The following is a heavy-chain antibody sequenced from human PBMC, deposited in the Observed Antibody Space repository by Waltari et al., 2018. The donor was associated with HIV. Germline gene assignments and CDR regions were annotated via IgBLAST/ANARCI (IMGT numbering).Heavy chain of an antibody. J-gene: IGHJ6*02. CDR2: ISWHGNNI. D-gene: IGHD3-22*01. Sequence: EVQLVESGGGWVQPGRSLRLSCAASGFTFENYAMHWVRQAPGKGLEWVTGISWHGNNIAYADSVKGRFTISRDNAQNSLYLQMNSLRPEDTALYYCVKDAHYFDNSNRYYYGLDVWGHGTPVTVSS. V-gene: IGHV3-9*01. CDR3: VKDAHYFDNSNRYYYGLDV. CDR1: GFTFENYA.